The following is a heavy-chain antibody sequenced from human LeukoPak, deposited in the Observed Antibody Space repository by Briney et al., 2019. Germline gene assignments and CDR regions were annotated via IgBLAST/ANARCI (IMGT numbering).Heavy chain of an antibody. Sequence: PSETLSLTCTVSGSSISSSSYYWGWIRQPPGKGLEWIGNIYYSGSTYYCPSLQSRVTISVDTSKNQFSLKLSSVTAADTAVYYCARVLRNRNWFDPWGQGTLVTVSS. V-gene: IGHV4-39*07. CDR1: GSSISSSSYY. D-gene: IGHD1-14*01. CDR3: ARVLRNRNWFDP. J-gene: IGHJ5*02. CDR2: IYYSGST.